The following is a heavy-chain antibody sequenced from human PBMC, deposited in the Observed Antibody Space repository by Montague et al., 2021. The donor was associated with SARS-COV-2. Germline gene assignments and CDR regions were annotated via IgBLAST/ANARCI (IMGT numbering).Heavy chain of an antibody. CDR2: DGSEV. CDR3: ARDSYGSIDY. Sequence: SLRLSCAASGFTFSYYPLHWVRQAPGKGLEWVAVDGSEVQYIDSVKGRFTISRDNSKNTLFLQMNSLRPEDTALYYCARDSYGSIDYWGQGTLFTVSS. CDR1: GFTFSYYP. D-gene: IGHD3-10*01. J-gene: IGHJ4*02. V-gene: IGHV3-30*04.